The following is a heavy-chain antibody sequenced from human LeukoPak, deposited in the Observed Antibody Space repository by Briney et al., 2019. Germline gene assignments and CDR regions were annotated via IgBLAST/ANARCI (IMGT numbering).Heavy chain of an antibody. CDR3: ARDRYDFLTGYFPRLLDI. J-gene: IGHJ3*02. Sequence: GASVKVSCKASGYTFTGYYMHWVRQGPGQGIEWMGWINPNSGATHYAQKFQGRVSMTRDTSISTAYMELSRLTSDDTAVYYCARDRYDFLTGYFPRLLDIWGQGTMVTVSS. V-gene: IGHV1-2*02. D-gene: IGHD3-9*01. CDR1: GYTFTGYY. CDR2: INPNSGAT.